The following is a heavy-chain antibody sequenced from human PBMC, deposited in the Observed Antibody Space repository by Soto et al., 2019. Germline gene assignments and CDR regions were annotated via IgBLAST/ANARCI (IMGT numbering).Heavy chain of an antibody. J-gene: IGHJ2*01. V-gene: IGHV1-69*01. Sequence: QVQLVQSGAEVKKPGSSVKVSCKASGGTFSSYAISWVRQAPGQGLEWMGGIIPSFGTANYAQKFQGRVTITADESTSTAYMEQSSMRSEDTAVYYCASYYDSSGYWAGWYFDLWGRGTLVTVSS. D-gene: IGHD3-22*01. CDR1: GGTFSSYA. CDR2: IIPSFGTA. CDR3: ASYYDSSGYWAGWYFDL.